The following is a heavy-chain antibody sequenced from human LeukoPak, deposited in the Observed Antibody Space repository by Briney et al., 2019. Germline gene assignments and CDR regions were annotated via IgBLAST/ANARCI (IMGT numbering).Heavy chain of an antibody. D-gene: IGHD2-15*01. J-gene: IGHJ4*02. V-gene: IGHV3-33*08. CDR3: ARGGSGGSFDY. CDR1: GFTFSSYG. Sequence: GGSLRLSCGASGFTFSSYGLHWVRQAPGKGLEWVALIWYDGSNKYYADSVKGRFTISRDNSKNTVYLQMNSLRAEDTAVYYCARGGSGGSFDYWGQGTLVTVSS. CDR2: IWYDGSNK.